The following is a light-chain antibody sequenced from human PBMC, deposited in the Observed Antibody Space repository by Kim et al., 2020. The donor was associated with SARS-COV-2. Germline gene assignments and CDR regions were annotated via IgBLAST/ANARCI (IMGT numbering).Light chain of an antibody. CDR2: GNN. CDR1: SSNIGSNT. CDR3: AAWDDSLNGWV. Sequence: GKRVTISCSGSSSNIGSNTVHWYQQLPGTAPKLLIYGNNQRPSGVPDRFSGSKSGTSASLAISGLQSEDEADYYCAAWDDSLNGWVFGRGTQLTVL. J-gene: IGLJ3*02. V-gene: IGLV1-44*01.